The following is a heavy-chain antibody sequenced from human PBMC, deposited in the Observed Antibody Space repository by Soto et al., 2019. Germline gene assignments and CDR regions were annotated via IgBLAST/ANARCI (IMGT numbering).Heavy chain of an antibody. CDR3: ARVSVGGDYVIDN. CDR1: GFTFSDHY. J-gene: IGHJ4*02. D-gene: IGHD3-16*01. CDR2: SRNKANSYTT. Sequence: EVQLVESGGGLVQPGGSLRLSCAASGFTFSDHYMDWVRQAPGKGLEWVGRSRNKANSYTTEYAASVKGRFTLSRDDSKNSLNLQMNSLKTEDTAVYHCARVSVGGDYVIDNWGQGTLVTVSS. V-gene: IGHV3-72*01.